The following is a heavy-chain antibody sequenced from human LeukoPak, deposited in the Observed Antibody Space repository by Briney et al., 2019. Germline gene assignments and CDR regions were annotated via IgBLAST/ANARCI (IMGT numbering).Heavy chain of an antibody. D-gene: IGHD4-17*01. J-gene: IGHJ3*02. CDR1: GFTVSSNY. CDR2: IYSGGST. V-gene: IGHV3-66*01. CDR3: ANGGNDYGDSGAFDI. Sequence: PGGSLRLSCAASGFTVSSNYMSWVRQAPGKGLEWVSVIYSGGSTYYADSVKGRFTISRDNSKNTLYLQMNSLRAEDTAVYYCANGGNDYGDSGAFDIWGQGTMVTVSS.